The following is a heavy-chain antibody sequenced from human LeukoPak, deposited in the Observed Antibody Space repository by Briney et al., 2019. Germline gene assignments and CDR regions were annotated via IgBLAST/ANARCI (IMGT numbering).Heavy chain of an antibody. CDR3: ARVLVTVTTDYYYYAMDV. CDR1: GDSISSYY. V-gene: IGHV4-59*01. Sequence: SETLSLTCTVSGDSISSYYWTWIRQPPGKGLEWSGYIYYSGSTNYNPSLKSRVTISVDTSKNHFSLKLSSVTAADTAVYYCARVLVTVTTDYYYYAMDVWGQGTTVTVSS. CDR2: IYYSGST. J-gene: IGHJ6*02. D-gene: IGHD4-17*01.